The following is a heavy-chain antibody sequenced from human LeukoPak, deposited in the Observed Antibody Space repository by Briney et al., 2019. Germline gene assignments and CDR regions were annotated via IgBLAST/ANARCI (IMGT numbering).Heavy chain of an antibody. D-gene: IGHD3-10*01. Sequence: PGRSLRLSCAASGFTFSSYGMHWVRQAPGKGLEWVAVIWYDGSNKYYADSVRGRFTISRDNSKNTLYLQMNSLRAEDTAVYYCTRAGQWTYGFQDYWGQGTLVTVSS. CDR2: IWYDGSNK. CDR1: GFTFSSYG. CDR3: TRAGQWTYGFQDY. J-gene: IGHJ4*02. V-gene: IGHV3-33*01.